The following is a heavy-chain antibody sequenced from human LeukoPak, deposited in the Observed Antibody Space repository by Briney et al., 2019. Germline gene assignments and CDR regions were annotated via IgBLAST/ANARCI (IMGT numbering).Heavy chain of an antibody. CDR1: GFTFSSYS. CDR2: ISSTSRTI. J-gene: IGHJ4*02. CDR3: SRLRGYSYGYGDY. V-gene: IGHV3-48*04. D-gene: IGHD5-18*01. Sequence: GGSLRLSCAASGFTFSSYSMNWVRQAPGKGLEWISYISSTSRTIYYADSVKGRFTISRDNAKNSLYLQMNSLRAEDTAVYYCSRLRGYSYGYGDYWGQGTLVTVSS.